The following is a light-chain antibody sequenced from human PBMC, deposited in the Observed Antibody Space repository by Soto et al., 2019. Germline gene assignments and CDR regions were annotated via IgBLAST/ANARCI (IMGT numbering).Light chain of an antibody. CDR1: QDISSY. Sequence: DIQMTQSPSSLSASVGDRVTITCRASQDISSYLAWFQQKPGKAPKSLIYAASNLQSGVPSKFSGSGSGTDFTLTISSLQPEDFAIYYCQQYSSDPPTFGQGTKVEIK. J-gene: IGKJ1*01. V-gene: IGKV1-16*02. CDR2: AAS. CDR3: QQYSSDPPT.